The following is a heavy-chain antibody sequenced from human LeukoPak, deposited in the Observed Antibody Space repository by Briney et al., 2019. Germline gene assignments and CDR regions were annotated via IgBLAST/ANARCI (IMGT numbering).Heavy chain of an antibody. J-gene: IGHJ3*02. V-gene: IGHV3-21*01. Sequence: GGSLRLSCAASGFTFSTSSMNWVRQAPGKGLEWVSSISSSGSYIYYADSLKGRFTISRDNAKKSLYLQMNSPRAEDTAVYYCARDLVGAFDIWGQGTMVTVSS. CDR1: GFTFSTSS. D-gene: IGHD2-15*01. CDR3: ARDLVGAFDI. CDR2: ISSSGSYI.